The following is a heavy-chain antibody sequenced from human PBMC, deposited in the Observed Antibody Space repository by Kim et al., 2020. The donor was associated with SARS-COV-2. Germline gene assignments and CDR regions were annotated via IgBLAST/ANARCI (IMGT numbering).Heavy chain of an antibody. D-gene: IGHD3-22*01. Sequence: SVKVSCKVSGGTFNIYPIAWVRQAPGQGLEWMGGITPVFGTPNYAQKFQDKVTIIADESTSTAYLELSSLRSEDTAVYYCARSAYDYDTTGYNFEYWGQGTLITVSS. CDR1: GGTFNIYP. V-gene: IGHV1-69*13. CDR3: ARSAYDYDTTGYNFEY. CDR2: ITPVFGTP. J-gene: IGHJ4*02.